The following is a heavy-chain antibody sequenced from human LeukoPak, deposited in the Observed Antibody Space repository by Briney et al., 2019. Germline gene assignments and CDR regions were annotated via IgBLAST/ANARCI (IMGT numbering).Heavy chain of an antibody. CDR2: IIPIFGTA. CDR1: GGTFSSYA. J-gene: IGHJ5*02. Sequence: SVKVSCKASGGTFSSYAISWVRQAPGHGLEWMGGIIPIFGTANYAQKFQGRVTITTDESTSTAYMELSSLRSEDTAMYYCARGRAVASWFGPWGQGTLVTASS. CDR3: ARGRAVASWFGP. V-gene: IGHV1-69*05. D-gene: IGHD6-19*01.